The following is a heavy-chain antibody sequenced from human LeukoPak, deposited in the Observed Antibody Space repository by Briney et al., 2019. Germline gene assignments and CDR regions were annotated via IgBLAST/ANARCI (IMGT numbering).Heavy chain of an antibody. CDR1: GFTFSSYW. J-gene: IGHJ5*02. Sequence: PGGSLRLSCAASGFTFSSYWMSWVRQAPGKGLEWVANIKQDGSEKYYVDSVKGRFTISRDNAKNSLYLQMNSLRAEDTAVYYCASLPQYQLLYSKRFDPWGQGTLVTVSS. CDR3: ASLPQYQLLYSKRFDP. CDR2: IKQDGSEK. D-gene: IGHD2-2*02. V-gene: IGHV3-7*01.